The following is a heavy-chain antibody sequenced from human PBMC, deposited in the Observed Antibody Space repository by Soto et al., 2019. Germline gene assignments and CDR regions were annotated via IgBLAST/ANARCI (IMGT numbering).Heavy chain of an antibody. Sequence: QITLKESGPTLVKPTQTLTLTCTFSGFSLSSSGVAVGWIRQPPGKALEWLTFVYWDDDKRYSPALKIRLNITKDTSNNQVVLTLTNNAPVDTATYYCARHVVAGITYYFDSWGQGTLLTVSS. D-gene: IGHD2-15*01. CDR3: ARHVVAGITYYFDS. J-gene: IGHJ4*02. V-gene: IGHV2-5*02. CDR1: GFSLSSSGVA. CDR2: VYWDDDK.